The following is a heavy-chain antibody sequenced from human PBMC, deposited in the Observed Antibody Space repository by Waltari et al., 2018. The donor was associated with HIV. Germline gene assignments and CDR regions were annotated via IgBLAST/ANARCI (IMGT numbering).Heavy chain of an antibody. CDR3: ARDSITVSGTFDY. D-gene: IGHD6-19*01. CDR2: IWDDGSNK. Sequence: QVQLVESGGGVVQYGRSLRLSCVASGFTFSSYGIHWVRQAPGKGLEWVAVIWDDGSNKYYADSVKGRFSISRDNSKNTVYLQMNSLRAEDTAEYYCARDSITVSGTFDYWGQGTLVTVSS. CDR1: GFTFSSYG. J-gene: IGHJ4*02. V-gene: IGHV3-33*01.